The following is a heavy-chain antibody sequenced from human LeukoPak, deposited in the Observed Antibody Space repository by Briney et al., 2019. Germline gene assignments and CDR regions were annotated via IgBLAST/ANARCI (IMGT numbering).Heavy chain of an antibody. Sequence: SETLSLTCAVYGGSFSGYYWSWIRQPPGKGLEWIGSIYYSGSTFYNPSLKSRVTISVDTSKNQFSLKLSSVTAADTAVYYCARGVQYYDILTGYSPPDAFDIWGQGTMVTVSS. CDR2: IYYSGST. D-gene: IGHD3-9*01. V-gene: IGHV4-34*01. J-gene: IGHJ3*02. CDR3: ARGVQYYDILTGYSPPDAFDI. CDR1: GGSFSGYY.